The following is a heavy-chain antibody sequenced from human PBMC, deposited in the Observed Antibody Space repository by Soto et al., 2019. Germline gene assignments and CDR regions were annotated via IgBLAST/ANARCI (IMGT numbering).Heavy chain of an antibody. J-gene: IGHJ5*02. CDR1: GGTFSSYA. D-gene: IGHD4-17*01. CDR3: ARGRHYGDDEEYNWFDP. V-gene: IGHV1-69*13. CDR2: IIPIFGTA. Sequence: ASVKVSCKASGGTFSSYAISWVRQAPGQGLEWMGGIIPIFGTANYAQKFQGRFKITADESTSTAYMELSSLRSEDTAVYYCARGRHYGDDEEYNWFDPWGQGTLVTVSS.